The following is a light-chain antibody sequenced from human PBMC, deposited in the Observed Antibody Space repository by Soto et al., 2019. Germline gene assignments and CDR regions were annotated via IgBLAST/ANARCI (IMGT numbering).Light chain of an antibody. CDR1: QSVSSS. J-gene: IGKJ2*01. Sequence: EIVLTQSPATLSLSPGERATLSCRASQSVSSSLAWYQQKPGQAPRLLIYDASSRATGNPARFSGSGSGTDDDVTANGLEHKDGAGCFCQRSSNRHSHTFGRGTKLEI. V-gene: IGKV3-11*01. CDR2: DAS. CDR3: QRSSNRHSHT.